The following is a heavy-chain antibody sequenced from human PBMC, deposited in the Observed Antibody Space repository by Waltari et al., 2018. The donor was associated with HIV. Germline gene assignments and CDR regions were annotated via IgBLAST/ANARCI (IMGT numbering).Heavy chain of an antibody. D-gene: IGHD3-10*01. V-gene: IGHV4-34*02. Sequence: QVRLQQWGAGLLKPSETLSLTCAVYGGSFSGYYWNWIRQPPGKGREWIGEINHSGTIYYNSSLKSRVTVSIDTSKNQFSLKLRSVTAADTAVYFCARLGPFKIRGGRFDYWSQGTLVTVSS. CDR1: GGSFSGYY. CDR2: INHSGTI. J-gene: IGHJ4*02. CDR3: ARLGPFKIRGGRFDY.